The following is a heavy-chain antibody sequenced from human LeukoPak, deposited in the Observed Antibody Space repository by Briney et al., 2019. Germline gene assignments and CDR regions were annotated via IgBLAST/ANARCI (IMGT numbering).Heavy chain of an antibody. V-gene: IGHV1-69*13. J-gene: IGHJ4*02. CDR2: IIPIFGTA. Sequence: ASAKVSCKASGGTFSSYAISWVRQAPGQGLEWMGGIIPIFGTANYAQKFQGRVTITADESTSTAYMELSSLRSEDTAVYYCATWSSSWPYYFDYWGQGTLVTVSS. CDR1: GGTFSSYA. D-gene: IGHD6-13*01. CDR3: ATWSSSWPYYFDY.